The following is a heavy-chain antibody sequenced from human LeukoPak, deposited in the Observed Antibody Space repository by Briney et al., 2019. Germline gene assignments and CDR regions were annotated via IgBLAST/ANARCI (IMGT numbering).Heavy chain of an antibody. D-gene: IGHD1-26*01. CDR1: GFTFRSYW. V-gene: IGHV3-23*01. CDR3: AKVVGELLFRGAFDI. J-gene: IGHJ3*02. CDR2: ISGSGGST. Sequence: GGSLRLSCEASGFTFRSYWMHWVRQAPGKGLEWVSAISGSGGSTYYADSVKGRFTISRDNSKNTLYLQMNSLRAEDTAVYYCAKVVGELLFRGAFDIWGQGTMVTVSS.